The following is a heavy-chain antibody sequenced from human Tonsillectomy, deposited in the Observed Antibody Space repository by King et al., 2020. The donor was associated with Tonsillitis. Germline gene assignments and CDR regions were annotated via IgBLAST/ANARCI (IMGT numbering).Heavy chain of an antibody. CDR2: ISPDGRST. CDR3: ARGTSTWNGIDY. J-gene: IGHJ4*02. D-gene: IGHD1-1*01. CDR1: GFTFSSYW. V-gene: IGHV3-74*01. Sequence: VQLVESGGGLVQPGGSLRLSCAASGFTFSSYWMHWVRQAPGRGLVWVSRISPDGRSTAYADSVKGRFTISRDNAENTLYLQMNGLRAEDTALYYCARGTSTWNGIDYWGQGTLVTVSS.